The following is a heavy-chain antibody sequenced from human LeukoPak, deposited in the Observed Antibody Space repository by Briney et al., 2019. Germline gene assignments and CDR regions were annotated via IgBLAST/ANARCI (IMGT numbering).Heavy chain of an antibody. J-gene: IGHJ4*02. V-gene: IGHV1-24*01. D-gene: IGHD3-22*01. CDR1: GYTLTELS. Sequence: ASVKVSCKVSGYTLTELSMHWVRQAPGKGLEWMGGFDPEDGETIYAQKFQGRVTMTEDTSTETAYMELSSLRSEDTAVYYCATGYYDSSGPNCLDYWGQGTLVTVSS. CDR3: ATGYYDSSGPNCLDY. CDR2: FDPEDGET.